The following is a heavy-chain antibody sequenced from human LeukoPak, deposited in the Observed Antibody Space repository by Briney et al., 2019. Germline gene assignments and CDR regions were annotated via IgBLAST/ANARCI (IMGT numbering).Heavy chain of an antibody. CDR3: ARVDLGSYYYYYMDV. J-gene: IGHJ6*03. CDR2: INPNSGGT. D-gene: IGHD3-16*01. CDR1: GYTFTSYG. Sequence: ASVKVSCKASGYTFTSYGISWVRQAPGQGLEWMGWINPNSGGTNYAQKFQGRVTMTRDTSISTAYMELSRLRSDDTAVYYCARVDLGSYYYYYMDVWGKGTTVTISS. V-gene: IGHV1-2*02.